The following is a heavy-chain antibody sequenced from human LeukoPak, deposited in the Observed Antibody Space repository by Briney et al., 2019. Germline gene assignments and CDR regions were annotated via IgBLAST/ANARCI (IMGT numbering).Heavy chain of an antibody. CDR2: IYSGGST. CDR3: ARGKGDYVTVFDS. Sequence: GGSLRLSCAASGFTVSSNYMTWVRQAPGKGLEWVSVIYSGGSTYYADSVKGRFIISRDDSKNTLYLQMNSLRAEDTAVYFCARGKGDYVTVFDSWGQGTLVTVSS. CDR1: GFTVSSNY. D-gene: IGHD4-17*01. J-gene: IGHJ4*02. V-gene: IGHV3-53*01.